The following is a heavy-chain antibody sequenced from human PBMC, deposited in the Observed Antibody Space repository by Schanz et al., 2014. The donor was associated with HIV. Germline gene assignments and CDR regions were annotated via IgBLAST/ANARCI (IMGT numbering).Heavy chain of an antibody. CDR2: ISGSGGST. CDR1: GFTFNTYA. Sequence: EVQLLESGGGLAQPGGSLRLSCEASGFTFNTYAMSWVRQAPGKGLEWVSSISGSGGSTYYADSVKGRFTISRGNSKNTLYLQMNSLRAEDTAVYYCAKGGFYGDYVSYYYGLDVWGQGTTVTVSS. D-gene: IGHD4-17*01. CDR3: AKGGFYGDYVSYYYGLDV. J-gene: IGHJ6*02. V-gene: IGHV3-23*01.